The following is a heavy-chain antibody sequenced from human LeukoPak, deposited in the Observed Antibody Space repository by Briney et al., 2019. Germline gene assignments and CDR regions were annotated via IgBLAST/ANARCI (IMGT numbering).Heavy chain of an antibody. J-gene: IGHJ4*02. CDR2: ISGSGGST. Sequence: PGGSLRLSCAASEFTFSSCAMTWVRQAPGKGLEWVSTISGSGGSTYYADSVKGRFTISRDNAKNSLHLQMNSLRDEDTAVYYCARESQGDHVDYWGQGTLLTVSS. CDR1: EFTFSSCA. V-gene: IGHV3-23*01. CDR3: ARESQGDHVDY. D-gene: IGHD2-21*02.